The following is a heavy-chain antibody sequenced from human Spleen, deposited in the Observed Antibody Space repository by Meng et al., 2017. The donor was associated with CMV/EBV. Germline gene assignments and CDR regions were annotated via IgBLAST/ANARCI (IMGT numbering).Heavy chain of an antibody. CDR2: ISYDGSKK. V-gene: IGHV3-30*04. CDR1: GFTFSSYA. CDR3: ARTDFVARGSFDY. Sequence: GESLKISCAASGFTFSSYAMHWVRQAPGKGLEWVAVISYDGSKKYYADSVKGRFTISRDNSKNAVYLQMNSLRAEDTAVYYCARTDFVARGSFDYWGQGTLVTVSS. J-gene: IGHJ4*02. D-gene: IGHD5-12*01.